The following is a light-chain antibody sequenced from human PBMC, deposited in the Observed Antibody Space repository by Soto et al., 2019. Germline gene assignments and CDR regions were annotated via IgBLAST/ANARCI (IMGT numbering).Light chain of an antibody. V-gene: IGLV2-11*01. Sequence: QSALTQPRSVSGSPGQSVTISCTGTSSDVGGYNYVSWYQQHPGKAPKLTIYDVSNRPSWVPDRISGSKSGNTASLTISGLQAGDEADYYCCSYAGSYTFVFGTGTKVTVL. CDR3: CSYAGSYTFV. CDR1: SSDVGGYNY. CDR2: DVS. J-gene: IGLJ1*01.